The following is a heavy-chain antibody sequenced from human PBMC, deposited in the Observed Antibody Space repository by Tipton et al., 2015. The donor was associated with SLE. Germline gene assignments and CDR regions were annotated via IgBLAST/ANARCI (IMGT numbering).Heavy chain of an antibody. D-gene: IGHD3-10*01. J-gene: IGHJ6*02. CDR1: GGSFSVYS. V-gene: IGHV4-34*01. CDR3: ARFRPAFMIRGVTEYYGMDV. Sequence: GLVKPSETLSLTCAVYGGSFSVYSWTWIRQPPGKGLEWIGDINHLGSTNYNPSLKSRVTISVDTSKKQFSLNLSVTAADTAVYYCARFRPAFMIRGVTEYYGMDVWGQGTTVIVSS. CDR2: INHLGST.